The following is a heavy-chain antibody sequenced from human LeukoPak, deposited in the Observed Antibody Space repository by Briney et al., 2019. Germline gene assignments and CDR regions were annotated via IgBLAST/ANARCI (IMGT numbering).Heavy chain of an antibody. CDR1: GGSISSSSYF. D-gene: IGHD1-26*01. CDR3: ARIIVGATFDY. V-gene: IGHV4-31*03. Sequence: SETLSLTCSVSGGSISSSSYFWGWIRQPPGKGLEWIGYIYYSGGTYYNPSLKSRVAISVDTSKNQSSLKLSSVTAADTAVYYCARIIVGATFDYWGPGTLVTVSS. J-gene: IGHJ4*02. CDR2: IYYSGGT.